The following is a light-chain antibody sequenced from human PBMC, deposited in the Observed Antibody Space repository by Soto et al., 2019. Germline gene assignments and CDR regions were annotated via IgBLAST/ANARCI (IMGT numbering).Light chain of an antibody. J-gene: IGKJ2*01. Sequence: ETVLTQSADSLSVSLGETVIISCRASQSVSTNLAWYQQSPGQAPRLLIYGASTRATDIPPRISGSGSGTEFTLTISSLQSEDSAVYYCQQYNNWPRTFGQGTKLEIK. CDR1: QSVSTN. V-gene: IGKV3-15*01. CDR2: GAS. CDR3: QQYNNWPRT.